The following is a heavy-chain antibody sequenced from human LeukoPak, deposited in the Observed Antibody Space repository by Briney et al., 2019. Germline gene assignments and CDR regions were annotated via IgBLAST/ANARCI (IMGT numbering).Heavy chain of an antibody. CDR2: ISGRGGST. J-gene: IGHJ4*02. CDR1: GFSFGSYA. D-gene: IGHD5-18*01. CDR3: AKDLVRLGETALVGSPY. Sequence: GSLRLSCAASGFSFGSYAMSWVRQAPGEGLEWISTISGRGGSTYYADSVQGRFTISRDNSEDTLYLQMNSLRVEDTAAYYCAKDLVRLGETALVGSPYWGQGTLVTVSS. V-gene: IGHV3-23*01.